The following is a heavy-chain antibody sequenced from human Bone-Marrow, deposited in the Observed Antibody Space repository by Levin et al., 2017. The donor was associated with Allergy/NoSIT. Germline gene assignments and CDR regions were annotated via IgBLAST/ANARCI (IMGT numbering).Heavy chain of an antibody. D-gene: IGHD2-2*01. CDR3: ARDYCSSLSCSEDYAFDI. CDR1: GFTFRFYA. J-gene: IGHJ3*02. Sequence: GESLKISCATSGFTFRFYAMSWVRQAPGKGLEWVSSVSGGGATIYYADSVKGRFTISRDNSKDTLYLQMNSLRAEDTAVYYCARDYCSSLSCSEDYAFDIWGHGTMVTVSS. CDR2: VSGGGATI. V-gene: IGHV3-23*01.